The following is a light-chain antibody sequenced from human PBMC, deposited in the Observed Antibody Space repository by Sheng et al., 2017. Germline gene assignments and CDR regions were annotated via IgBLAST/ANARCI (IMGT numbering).Light chain of an antibody. V-gene: IGLV2-23*02. J-gene: IGLJ2*01. CDR2: EVS. CDR3: CSYAGSDTLI. CDR1: SRDVGNDNL. Sequence: QSALTQPASVSGSPGQSITISCIGSSRDVGNDNLVSWFQQHPGRAPKLIIFEVSRRPSGVSDRFSGSKSGNTASLTISGLQAEDEADYYCCSYAGSDTLIFGGGTKLTVL.